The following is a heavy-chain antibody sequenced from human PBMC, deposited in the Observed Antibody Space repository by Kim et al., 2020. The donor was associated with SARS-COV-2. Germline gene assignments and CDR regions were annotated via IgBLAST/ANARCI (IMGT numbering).Heavy chain of an antibody. CDR3: AKVGHCSSTSCYTDPVGRYYYYGMDV. CDR1: GFTFSSYG. Sequence: GGSLRLSCAASGFTFSSYGMHWVRQAPGKGLEWVAVIWYDGSNKYYADSVKGRFTISRDNSKNTLYLQMNSLRAEDTAVYYCAKVGHCSSTSCYTDPVGRYYYYGMDVWGQGTTVTVSS. V-gene: IGHV3-33*06. CDR2: IWYDGSNK. D-gene: IGHD2-2*02. J-gene: IGHJ6*02.